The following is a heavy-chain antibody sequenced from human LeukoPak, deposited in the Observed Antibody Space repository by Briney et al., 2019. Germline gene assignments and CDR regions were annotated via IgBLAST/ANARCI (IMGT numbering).Heavy chain of an antibody. CDR3: AKVSGASYYYDSSGYPSDAFDI. J-gene: IGHJ3*02. Sequence: PGGSLRLSCAASGFTFSSYGMHWVRQAPGKGLEWVAVISYDGSNKYYADSVKGRFTISRDNSKNTLYLQMNSLRAEDTAVYYYAKVSGASYYYDSSGYPSDAFDIWGQGTMVTVSS. CDR2: ISYDGSNK. D-gene: IGHD3-22*01. V-gene: IGHV3-30*18. CDR1: GFTFSSYG.